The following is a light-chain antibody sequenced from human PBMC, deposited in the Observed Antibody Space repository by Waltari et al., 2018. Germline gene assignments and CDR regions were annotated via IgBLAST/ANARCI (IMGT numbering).Light chain of an antibody. Sequence: EIVLTQSPATVSLSPGESATLSCRASQSVTTLLAWYQQRPGQAPRLLIYDASNRATGIPARFSGSGFGTCFTLTISNLDPEDSAIYYCQQRSSWGFTFGPGTKVEIK. V-gene: IGKV3-11*01. J-gene: IGKJ3*01. CDR3: QQRSSWGFT. CDR2: DAS. CDR1: QSVTTL.